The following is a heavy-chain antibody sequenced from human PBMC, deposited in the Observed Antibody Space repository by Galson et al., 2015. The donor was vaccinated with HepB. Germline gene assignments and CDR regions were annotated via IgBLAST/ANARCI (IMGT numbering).Heavy chain of an antibody. Sequence: LSLTCTVSGGSISSGDYYWSWIRQSPGKGLEWIGYIYYSGTTYYNPSLKSRVLISAYTSKNQFSLKLSSVAAADTAVYYCARAPLLAGHANWFDPWGQGTLVTVSS. D-gene: IGHD3-9*01. CDR1: GGSISSGDYY. J-gene: IGHJ5*02. CDR3: ARAPLLAGHANWFDP. CDR2: IYYSGTT. V-gene: IGHV4-30-4*01.